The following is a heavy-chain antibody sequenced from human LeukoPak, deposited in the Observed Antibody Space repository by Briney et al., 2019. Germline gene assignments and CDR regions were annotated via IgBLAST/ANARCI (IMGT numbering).Heavy chain of an antibody. CDR2: ISSSSSYI. CDR1: GFTFSSYG. CDR3: ARDRGYYDSSGYIDY. D-gene: IGHD3-22*01. V-gene: IGHV3-21*01. J-gene: IGHJ4*02. Sequence: GGSLRLSGAASGFTFSSYGMNWARQAPGKGLEWVSSISSSSSYIYYADSVKGRFTISRDNAKNSLYLQMNSLRAEDTAVYYCARDRGYYDSSGYIDYWGQGTLVTVSS.